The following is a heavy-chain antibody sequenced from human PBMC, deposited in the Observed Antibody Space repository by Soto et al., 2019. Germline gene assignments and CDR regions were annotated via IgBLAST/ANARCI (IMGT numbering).Heavy chain of an antibody. J-gene: IGHJ4*02. Sequence: PGESLKISCKGSGYSFTSYWIGWVRQMPGKGLEWMGIIYPGDSDTRYSPSFQGQVTISADKSISTAYLQWSSLKASDTAMYYCARRELLWLRLDYFDYWGQGTLVTVSS. CDR3: ARRELLWLRLDYFDY. CDR2: IYPGDSDT. D-gene: IGHD3-16*01. CDR1: GYSFTSYW. V-gene: IGHV5-51*01.